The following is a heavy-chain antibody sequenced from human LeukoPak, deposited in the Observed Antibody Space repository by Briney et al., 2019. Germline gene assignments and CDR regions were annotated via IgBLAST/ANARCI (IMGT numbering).Heavy chain of an antibody. J-gene: IGHJ4*02. CDR2: INISGGDT. V-gene: IGHV1-46*01. D-gene: IGHD3-10*01. CDR1: GNTFSNEY. CDR3: ARDLPTGYGSMAH. Sequence: ASVNVSCKTSGNTFSNEYMHWVRQAPGQGLEWMGLINISGGDTDYAQSFQGRVTMTRDASTDTVYMELSSLRSEDTAVYYCARDLPTGYGSMAHWGQGTLVTVSS.